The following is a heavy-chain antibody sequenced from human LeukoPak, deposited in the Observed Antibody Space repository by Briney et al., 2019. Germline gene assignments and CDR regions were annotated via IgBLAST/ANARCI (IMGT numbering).Heavy chain of an antibody. CDR1: GFTFSSYG. Sequence: GGSLRLSCAASGFTFSSYGMHWVRQAPGKGLEWVAVIWYVGSNKYYADSVKGRFTISRDNSKNTLYLQMNSLRAEDTAVYYCAKESRDYAPWCFDLWGRGTLVTVSS. V-gene: IGHV3-33*06. D-gene: IGHD4-17*01. CDR3: AKESRDYAPWCFDL. J-gene: IGHJ2*01. CDR2: IWYVGSNK.